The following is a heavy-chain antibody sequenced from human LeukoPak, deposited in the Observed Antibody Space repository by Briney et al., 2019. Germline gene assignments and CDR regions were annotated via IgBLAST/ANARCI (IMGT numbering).Heavy chain of an antibody. V-gene: IGHV3-23*01. J-gene: IGHJ4*02. CDR2: VTGSGAST. D-gene: IGHD5-18*01. CDR1: GFTFSSYA. Sequence: PGGSLRLSCAASGFTFSSYAMTWVRHAPGKGLDLVSGVTGSGASTYYADSVRGRFTISRDISKNTLSLQMDSLRAEDTAVYYCAKGSTYGYDYFLDHWGQGILVTVSS. CDR3: AKGSTYGYDYFLDH.